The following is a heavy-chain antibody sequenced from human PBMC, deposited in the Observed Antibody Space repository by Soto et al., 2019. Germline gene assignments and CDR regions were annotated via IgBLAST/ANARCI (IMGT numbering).Heavy chain of an antibody. CDR2: INAGNGNT. Sequence: ASVKVYCKASGYTFTSYAMHWVRQAPGQRIEWMGWINAGNGNTKYSQKFQGRVTITRDTSASTAYMELSSLRSEDTAVYYCARGPPGTPEELDYWGQGTLVTVSS. J-gene: IGHJ4*02. CDR3: ARGPPGTPEELDY. CDR1: GYTFTSYA. D-gene: IGHD1-7*01. V-gene: IGHV1-3*01.